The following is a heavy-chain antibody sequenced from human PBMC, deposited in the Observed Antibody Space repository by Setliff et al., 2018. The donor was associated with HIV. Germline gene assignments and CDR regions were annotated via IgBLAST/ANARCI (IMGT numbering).Heavy chain of an antibody. CDR1: GYTFTSYG. J-gene: IGHJ4*02. V-gene: IGHV1-18*01. Sequence: GASVKVSCKASGYTFTSYGISWVRQAPGQGLEWMGWINPHNGGASYAQRFQGRITMTLDTSTKTAYLELNGLTSDDTAVYYCAADGGICDISCRAGVGKVALAGYGDWWGQGTPVTVSS. CDR3: AADGGICDISCRAGVGKVALAGYGDW. D-gene: IGHD2-2*03. CDR2: INPHNGGA.